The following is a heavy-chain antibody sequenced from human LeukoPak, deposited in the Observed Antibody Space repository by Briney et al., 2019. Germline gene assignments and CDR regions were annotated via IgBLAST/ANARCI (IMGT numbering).Heavy chain of an antibody. Sequence: ASVKVSCKASGYTITSYAMHWVRQAPGQRLEWMGWINAGNGNTKYSQKFQGRVTITRDTSASTAYMELSSLRSEDTAVYYCARDGWPGQLLSVVYFDYWGQGTLVTVSS. D-gene: IGHD2-2*01. V-gene: IGHV1-3*01. CDR3: ARDGWPGQLLSVVYFDY. CDR2: INAGNGNT. CDR1: GYTITSYA. J-gene: IGHJ4*02.